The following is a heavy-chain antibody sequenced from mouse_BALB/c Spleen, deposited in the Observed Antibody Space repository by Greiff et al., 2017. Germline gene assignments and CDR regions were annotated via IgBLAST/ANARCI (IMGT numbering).Heavy chain of an antibody. V-gene: IGHV2-6-7*01. J-gene: IGHJ4*01. CDR3: ARSYGRDYAMDY. CDR1: GFSLTGYC. D-gene: IGHD1-1*01. CDR2: IWGDGST. Sequence: VQLVESGPGLVAPSQSLSITCTVSGFSLTGYCVYWVRQPPGKGLEWLGMIWGDGSTDYNSALKSRLSISKDNSKSQVFLKMNSLKTDDTARYYCARSYGRDYAMDYWGQGTSVTVSS.